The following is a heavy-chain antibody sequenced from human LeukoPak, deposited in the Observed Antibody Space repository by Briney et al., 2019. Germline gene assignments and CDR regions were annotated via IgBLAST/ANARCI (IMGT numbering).Heavy chain of an antibody. J-gene: IGHJ4*02. Sequence: SETLSLTCAVYGGSFSGYYWSWIRQPPGKGLEWIGEINHSGSTNYNPSLKSRVTMSVDTSKNQFSVKLSSVTAADTAVYYCARDFYYYGSGSRYFDYWGQGTLVTVSS. V-gene: IGHV4-34*01. CDR3: ARDFYYYGSGSRYFDY. D-gene: IGHD3-10*01. CDR1: GGSFSGYY. CDR2: INHSGST.